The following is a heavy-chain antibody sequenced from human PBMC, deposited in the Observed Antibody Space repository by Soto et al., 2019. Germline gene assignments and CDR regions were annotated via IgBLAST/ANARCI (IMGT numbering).Heavy chain of an antibody. V-gene: IGHV3-23*01. CDR2: ISGSGGST. CDR3: SKGNIVVVPAAMLDYYYMDV. CDR1: GFTFSSYA. Sequence: GGSLRLSCAASGFTFSSYAMSWVRQAPGKGLEWVSAISGSGGSTYYPDSVKGRFTISRDNSKYTQYLEMNSLRAGDTDVYYCSKGNIVVVPAAMLDYYYMDVWGRGTTVTVSS. J-gene: IGHJ6*03. D-gene: IGHD2-2*01.